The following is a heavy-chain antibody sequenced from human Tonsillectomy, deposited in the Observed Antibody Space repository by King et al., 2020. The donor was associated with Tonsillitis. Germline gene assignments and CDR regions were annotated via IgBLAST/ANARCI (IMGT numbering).Heavy chain of an antibody. Sequence: QLVQSGGGLVKPGGSLRLSCATSGFTFKNYDMNWVRQAPGKGLEWVSSIRSSSRNMYYADSLKGRFTISRDNAKNSLYLQMNSLRAEETAVYYCAKDKGAQYNDRGRGAFDMWGQGTMVIVSS. J-gene: IGHJ3*02. V-gene: IGHV3-21*03. CDR2: IRSSSRNM. CDR3: AKDKGAQYNDRGRGAFDM. D-gene: IGHD3-22*01. CDR1: GFTFKNYD.